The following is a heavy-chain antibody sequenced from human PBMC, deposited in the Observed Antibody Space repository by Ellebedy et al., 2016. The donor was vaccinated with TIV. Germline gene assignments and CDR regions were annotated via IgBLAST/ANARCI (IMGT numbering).Heavy chain of an antibody. V-gene: IGHV3-11*04. CDR1: GFSFSDYY. CDR3: AKGTQPYSSSWYGGDY. Sequence: GGSLRLXXAASGFSFSDYYMSWIRQAPGKGLEWLSYISSSGSTIYYADSVKGRFTISRDNAKNSLYLQMNSLRAEDTAVYYCAKGTQPYSSSWYGGDYWGQGTLVTVSS. CDR2: ISSSGSTI. D-gene: IGHD6-13*01. J-gene: IGHJ4*02.